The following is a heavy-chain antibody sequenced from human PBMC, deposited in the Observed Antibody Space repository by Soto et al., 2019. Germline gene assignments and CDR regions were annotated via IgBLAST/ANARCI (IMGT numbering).Heavy chain of an antibody. V-gene: IGHV4-59*01. CDR2: IYYSGST. CDR1: GGSISSYY. Sequence: PSETLSLTCTVSGGSISSYYWSWIRQPPGKGLEWIGYIYYSGSTNYNPSLKSRVTISVDTSKNQFSLKLSSVTAADTAVYYCARGPDYYGSGSPSGYYYYGMDVWGQGPTVTVSS. CDR3: ARGPDYYGSGSPSGYYYYGMDV. D-gene: IGHD3-10*01. J-gene: IGHJ6*02.